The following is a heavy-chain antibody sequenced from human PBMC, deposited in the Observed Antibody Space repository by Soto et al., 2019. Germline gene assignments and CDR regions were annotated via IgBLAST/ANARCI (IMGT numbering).Heavy chain of an antibody. V-gene: IGHV4-30-4*01. CDR1: GDSISRGDSA. D-gene: IGHD7-27*01. J-gene: IGHJ4*02. CDR2: IYNGGST. Sequence: QVQLHESGPGLVKPSQTLSLTCTVSGDSISRGDSAWSWIRQSPGEGLEWIVHIYNGGSTYNNPSLNSRLSISVDVSKNQFSLQLSSVTAADKALYYCARGPSGDKVDYWGQGTLVTVSS. CDR3: ARGPSGDKVDY.